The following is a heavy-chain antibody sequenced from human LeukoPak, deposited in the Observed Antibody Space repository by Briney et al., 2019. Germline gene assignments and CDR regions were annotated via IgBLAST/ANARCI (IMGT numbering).Heavy chain of an antibody. J-gene: IGHJ4*02. Sequence: SETLSLTCTVSGDSISSYYWSWIRQSPGKGLEWIGYIYYSGGASYNPSLKSRVTISVDTSKNQFSLKMTSMTAADTAVYYCVANGLLTGGTTGAEYWGQGTLVTVSS. V-gene: IGHV4-59*01. CDR2: IYYSGGA. CDR3: VANGLLTGGTTGAEY. CDR1: GDSISSYY. D-gene: IGHD1-1*01.